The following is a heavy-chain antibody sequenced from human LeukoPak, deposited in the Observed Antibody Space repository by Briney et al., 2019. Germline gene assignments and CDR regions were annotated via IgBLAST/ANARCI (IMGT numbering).Heavy chain of an antibody. Sequence: GGSLRLSCAASGFTVITNDMTWVRQAPGKGLESVSFISSSADTILYADSVKGRFTISRDNGKNALYLQMNSLRAEDTAVYYCTKERGSYWGQGTLVTVSS. CDR2: ISSSADTI. J-gene: IGHJ4*02. CDR1: GFTVITND. V-gene: IGHV3-48*03. CDR3: TKERGSY.